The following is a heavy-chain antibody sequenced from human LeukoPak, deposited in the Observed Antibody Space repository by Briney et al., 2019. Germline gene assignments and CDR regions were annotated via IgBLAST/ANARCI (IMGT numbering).Heavy chain of an antibody. CDR3: ARHHYASGTHTPYYSDF. D-gene: IGHD3-10*01. V-gene: IGHV4-59*01. CDR1: GGSISGYY. Sequence: SETLSLTCTVSGGSISGYYWSWIRQPPGTGLEWIGYIYYSGSTNYNPSLKSRVTMSVDTSKSQFSLNLSSVTAADTALYYCARHHYASGTHTPYYSDFWGQGTLVTVSS. J-gene: IGHJ4*02. CDR2: IYYSGST.